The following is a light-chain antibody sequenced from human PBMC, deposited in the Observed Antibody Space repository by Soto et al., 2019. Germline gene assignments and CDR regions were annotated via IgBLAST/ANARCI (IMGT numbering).Light chain of an antibody. J-gene: IGKJ1*01. CDR2: ATS. V-gene: IGKV1-39*01. CDR1: QSISSY. CDR3: QQSYTSWT. Sequence: DIQMTQSPSSLSASVGDRVTITCRASQSISSYLNWYQQKPGKAPKLLIYATSSLQSGVPSRFSGCGSGTDLTLTISSLQPEDFATYYCQQSYTSWTFGQGTKVEIK.